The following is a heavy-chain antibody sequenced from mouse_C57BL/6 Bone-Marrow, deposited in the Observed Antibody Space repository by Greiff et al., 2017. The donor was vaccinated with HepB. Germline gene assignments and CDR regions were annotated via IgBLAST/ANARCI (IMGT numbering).Heavy chain of an antibody. CDR3: ERLVLDY. CDR2: ISGGGGNT. CDR1: GFTFSSYT. J-gene: IGHJ2*01. Sequence: EVKLMESGGGLVKPGGSLKLSCAASGFTFSSYTMSWVRQTPGKRLEWVATISGGGGNTYYPDSVKGRFTISRDKAKNTLYLQMSSRGYEDTALYYCERLVLDYWGQGTTLTVAS. V-gene: IGHV5-9*01. D-gene: IGHD2-2*01.